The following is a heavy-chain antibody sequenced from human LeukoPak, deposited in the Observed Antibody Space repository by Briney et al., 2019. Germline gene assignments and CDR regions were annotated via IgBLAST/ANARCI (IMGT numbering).Heavy chain of an antibody. J-gene: IGHJ4*02. V-gene: IGHV3-21*01. CDR3: VRVALYFYDSEGYYFFEH. CDR2: ISISSSYI. CDR1: GFTFSTYT. Sequence: GGSLRLSCAASGFTFSTYTMNWVRQAPGKGLEWVSFISISSSYIYYADSVKGRFTISRDNAKNSLYLQMNTLRVEDTAIYYCVRVALYFYDSEGYYFFEHWGQGTPVTASS. D-gene: IGHD3-16*01.